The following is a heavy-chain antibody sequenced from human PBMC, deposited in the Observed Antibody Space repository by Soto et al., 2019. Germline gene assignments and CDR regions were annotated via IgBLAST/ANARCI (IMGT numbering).Heavy chain of an antibody. CDR3: AKDLPPHDSSGWYPSFDY. J-gene: IGHJ4*02. D-gene: IGHD6-19*01. CDR2: ISGSGGST. Sequence: GGSLRLSCAASGFTFSSYAMSWVRQAPGKGLEWVSAISGSGGSTYYADSVKGRFTISRDNSKNTLYLQMNSLRAEDTAVYYCAKDLPPHDSSGWYPSFDYWGQGTLVTVSS. V-gene: IGHV3-23*01. CDR1: GFTFSSYA.